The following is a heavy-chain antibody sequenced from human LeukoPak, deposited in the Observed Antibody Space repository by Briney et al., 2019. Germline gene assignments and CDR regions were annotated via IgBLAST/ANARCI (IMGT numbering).Heavy chain of an antibody. Sequence: SETLSLTCTVFGDSINSNYYYWGWIRQPPGKGLEWIGSIDYSGTTYYSPSLDSRVTISVDTSKNRFSLNLFSVTAANTAVYYCARHRLPRLLHGFDYWGQGIMVTVSS. CDR2: IDYSGTT. CDR3: ARHRLPRLLHGFDY. J-gene: IGHJ4*02. V-gene: IGHV4-39*01. CDR1: GDSINSNYYY. D-gene: IGHD2-21*02.